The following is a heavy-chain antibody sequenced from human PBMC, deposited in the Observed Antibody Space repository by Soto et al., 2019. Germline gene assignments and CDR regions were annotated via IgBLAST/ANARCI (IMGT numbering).Heavy chain of an antibody. V-gene: IGHV3-48*02. CDR2: ISSSSSTI. CDR1: GFTFSSYS. Sequence: EVQLVESGGGLVQPGGSLRLSCAASGFTFSSYSMNWVRQAPGKGLEWVSYISSSSSTIYYADSVKGRFTISRDNAKNSLSLQMNSLRDEDRAVDYCARPYGSGSYYDPWGQGTLVTVSS. D-gene: IGHD3-10*01. CDR3: ARPYGSGSYYDP. J-gene: IGHJ5*02.